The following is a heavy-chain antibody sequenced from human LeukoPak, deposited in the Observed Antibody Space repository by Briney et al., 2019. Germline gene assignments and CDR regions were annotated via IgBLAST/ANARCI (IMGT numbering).Heavy chain of an antibody. Sequence: GESLKISCKGSGYSFTNYWIGWVRQMPGKGLEWMGIIYPRDSTTRYSPAFEGQVTISVDKSITTAYLQWSSLKASDTAMYYCARRAIIQGTSALDFWGQGTVVIVSS. J-gene: IGHJ4*02. CDR3: ARRAIIQGTSALDF. CDR1: GYSFTNYW. D-gene: IGHD3-3*01. V-gene: IGHV5-51*01. CDR2: IYPRDSTT.